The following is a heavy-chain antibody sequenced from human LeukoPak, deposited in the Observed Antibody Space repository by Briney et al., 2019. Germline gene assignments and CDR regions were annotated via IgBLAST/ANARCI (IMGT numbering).Heavy chain of an antibody. J-gene: IGHJ4*02. CDR3: AKEEERFASWGYFDS. CDR2: ISGSGVT. V-gene: IGHV3-23*01. CDR1: GFTFSSYA. D-gene: IGHD3-9*01. Sequence: GGSLRLSCAASGFTFSSYAMSWVRQAPGKGLEWVSGISGSGVTDYADSAKGRFTISRDNSKNTLYLQMNSLRAEDTAVYYCAKEEERFASWGYFDSWGQGTPVTVSS.